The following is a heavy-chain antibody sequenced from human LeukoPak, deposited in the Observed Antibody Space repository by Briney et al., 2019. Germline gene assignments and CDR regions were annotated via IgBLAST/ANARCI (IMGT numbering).Heavy chain of an antibody. CDR3: ARAISVAAADY. Sequence: GGSLRLSCAASGFTFSSYSMNLVRQAPGKGLEWVAVIWYDGSNKYYADSVKGRFTISRDNSKNTLYLQMNSLRAEDTAVYYCARAISVAAADYWGQGTLVTVSS. CDR2: IWYDGSNK. D-gene: IGHD6-13*01. J-gene: IGHJ4*02. V-gene: IGHV3-33*08. CDR1: GFTFSSYS.